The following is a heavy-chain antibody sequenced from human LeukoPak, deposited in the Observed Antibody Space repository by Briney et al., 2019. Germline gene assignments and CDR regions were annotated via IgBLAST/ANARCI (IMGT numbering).Heavy chain of an antibody. Sequence: ASVKVSCKASDYTLLTYGITRVRQAPGQGHEWMGWISTYNGNTHYAQKLQGRVTMTTDTSTRTAYMELRSLTSNDTGIYYCARPAKGAYYYYFMNVWGRGTTVTVSS. CDR3: ARPAKGAYYYYFMNV. V-gene: IGHV1-18*01. CDR1: DYTLLTYG. D-gene: IGHD2-2*01. CDR2: ISTYNGNT. J-gene: IGHJ6*03.